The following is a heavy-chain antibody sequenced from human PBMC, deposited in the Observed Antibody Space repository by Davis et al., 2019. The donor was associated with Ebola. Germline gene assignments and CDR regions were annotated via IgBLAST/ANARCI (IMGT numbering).Heavy chain of an antibody. CDR1: GDSVSSGG. Sequence: HSQTLSLTCAISGDSVSSGGWNWIRQSPSRGLEWLGRTYYNYKWYNDYAVSVKSRITMNPDTSKNQFSLQLNSVTPEDTALYYCARGWLRAGMDIWGEGTTVNVSS. CDR2: TYYNYKWYN. D-gene: IGHD5-18*01. V-gene: IGHV6-1*01. CDR3: ARGWLRAGMDI. J-gene: IGHJ6*04.